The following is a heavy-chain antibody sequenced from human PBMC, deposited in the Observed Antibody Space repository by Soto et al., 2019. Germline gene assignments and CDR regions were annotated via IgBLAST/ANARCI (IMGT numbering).Heavy chain of an antibody. J-gene: IGHJ4*02. CDR1: GGTFSSYA. CDR2: IIPIFGTA. CDR3: CITGTTGSYDY. Sequence: GASVKVSCKASGGTFSSYAISWVRQAPGQGLEWMGGIIPIFGTANYAQKFQGRVTITADESTSTAYMELSSLRSEDTAVYYCCITGTTGSYDYWGQGTLVTVSS. D-gene: IGHD1-7*01. V-gene: IGHV1-69*13.